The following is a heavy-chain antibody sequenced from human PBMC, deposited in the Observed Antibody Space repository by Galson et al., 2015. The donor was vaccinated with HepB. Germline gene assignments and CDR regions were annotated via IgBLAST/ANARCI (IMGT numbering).Heavy chain of an antibody. V-gene: IGHV3-23*01. J-gene: IGHJ4*02. CDR1: GFTFSSYA. CDR2: ISGSGGSL. Sequence: SLRLSCAASGFTFSSYAMSWVRQAPGKGLEWVSAISGSGGSLYDADSVKGRFTISRDNSKNTLYLQMNSLRAEDTAVYYCAKDHDYYDILTGYGYFDYWGQGTLVTVSP. CDR3: AKDHDYYDILTGYGYFDY. D-gene: IGHD3-9*01.